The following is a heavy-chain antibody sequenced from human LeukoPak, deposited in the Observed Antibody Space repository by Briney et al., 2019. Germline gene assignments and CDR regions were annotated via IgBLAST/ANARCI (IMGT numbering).Heavy chain of an antibody. CDR1: GFTFSSYG. CDR3: AKWGISYYGSGSYYGFDY. Sequence: GRSQRLSCAASGFTFSSYGMHWVRQAPGKGLEWVAVISYDGSNKYYADSVKGRFTISRDNSKNTLYLQMNSLRAEDTAVYYCAKWGISYYGSGSYYGFDYWGQGTLVTVSS. CDR2: ISYDGSNK. J-gene: IGHJ4*02. V-gene: IGHV3-30*18. D-gene: IGHD3-10*01.